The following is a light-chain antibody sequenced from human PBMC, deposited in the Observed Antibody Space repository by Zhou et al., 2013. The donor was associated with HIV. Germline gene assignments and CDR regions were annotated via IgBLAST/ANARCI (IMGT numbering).Light chain of an antibody. J-gene: IGKJ4*01. CDR3: QQSYSTPLT. CDR1: QSISSY. V-gene: IGKV1-39*01. Sequence: DIQMTQSPSSLSASVGDRVTITCRASQSISSYLNWYQQKPGKAPKLLIYAASSLQSGVPSRFSGSGSGTDFTLTISSLQPEDFATYYCQQSYSTPLTFGGGTKVDDQT. CDR2: AAS.